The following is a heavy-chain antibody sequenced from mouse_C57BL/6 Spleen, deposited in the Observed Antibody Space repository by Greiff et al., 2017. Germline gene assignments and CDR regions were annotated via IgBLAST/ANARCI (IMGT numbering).Heavy chain of an antibody. CDR3: ARESSQARAMDY. Sequence: EVQRVESEGGLVQPGSSMKLSCTASGFTFSDYYMAWVRQVPEKGLEWVANINYDGSSTYYLDSLKSRFIISRDNAKNMLYLQMSSLKSEDTATYDCARESSQARAMDYWGQGTSVTVSS. D-gene: IGHD3-2*02. CDR1: GFTFSDYY. V-gene: IGHV5-16*01. CDR2: INYDGSST. J-gene: IGHJ4*01.